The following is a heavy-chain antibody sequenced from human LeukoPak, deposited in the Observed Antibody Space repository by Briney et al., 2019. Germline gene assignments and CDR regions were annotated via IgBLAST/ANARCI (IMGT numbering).Heavy chain of an antibody. J-gene: IGHJ3*02. CDR1: GFTFSSYW. V-gene: IGHV3-74*01. CDR2: INSDGSST. CDR3: ARRSAAKDAFDI. D-gene: IGHD6-25*01. Sequence: TGGSLRLSCAASGFTFSSYWMHWVRQAPGKGLVWVTRINSDGSSTSYADPVKGRFTISRDNAKNTLYLQMNSLRAEDTAVYYCARRSAAKDAFDIWGQGTMVTVSS.